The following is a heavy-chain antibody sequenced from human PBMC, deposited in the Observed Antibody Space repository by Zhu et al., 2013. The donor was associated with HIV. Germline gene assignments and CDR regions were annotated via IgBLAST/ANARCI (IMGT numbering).Heavy chain of an antibody. D-gene: IGHD1-26*01. V-gene: IGHV3-30-3*01. CDR3: ARPLGATTPYDAFDI. Sequence: VQLVESGGGVVQPGRSLRLSCAASGFTFSSYAMHWVRQAPGKGLEWVAVISYDGSNKYYADSVKGRFTISRDNSKNTLYLQMNSLRAEDTAVYYCARPLGATTPYDAFDIWGQGTMVTVSS. J-gene: IGHJ3*02. CDR1: GFTFSSYA. CDR2: ISYDGSNK.